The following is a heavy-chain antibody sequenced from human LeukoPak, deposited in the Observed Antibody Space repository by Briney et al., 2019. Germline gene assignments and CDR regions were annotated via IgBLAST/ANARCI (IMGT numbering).Heavy chain of an antibody. CDR2: VNPHSGGT. J-gene: IGHJ4*02. CDR1: GYTFTDSY. D-gene: IGHD3-22*01. V-gene: IGHV1-2*02. Sequence: ASVKVSCKASGYTFTDSYIHWVRQAPGQGLEWMGWVNPHSGGTSYAQKFQGRVTMTRDTPITTAYMELTRLESDDTAVYYCARAVFGHYFDNSGYYFDFWGQGSLATVSS. CDR3: ARAVFGHYFDNSGYYFDF.